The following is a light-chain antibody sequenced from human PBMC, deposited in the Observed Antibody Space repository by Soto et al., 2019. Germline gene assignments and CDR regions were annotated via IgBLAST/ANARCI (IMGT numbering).Light chain of an antibody. J-gene: IGKJ2*03. CDR1: QSFSSW. V-gene: IGKV1-5*03. Sequence: DIQMTQSPSTLSASVGDRVTITCRASQSFSSWLAWYQQKPGKAPNLLIYRTSTLGREVPSRFSASGSGTEFTLTISNLQPDDFATYYCQFYNSDSFYSFGQGTKLEIK. CDR3: QFYNSDSFYS. CDR2: RTS.